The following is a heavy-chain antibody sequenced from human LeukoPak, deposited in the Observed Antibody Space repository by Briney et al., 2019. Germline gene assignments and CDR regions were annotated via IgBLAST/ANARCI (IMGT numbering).Heavy chain of an antibody. J-gene: IGHJ5*02. CDR1: GYTFTGYY. CDR3: ARDRVRISAAGTGWFDP. CDR2: INPNSGGT. V-gene: IGHV1-2*02. D-gene: IGHD6-13*01. Sequence: ASVKVSCKASGYTFTGYYMHWVRQARGQGLEWMGWINPNSGGTNYAQKFQGRVTMTRDTSISTAYMELSRLRSDDTAVYYCARDRVRISAAGTGWFDPWGQGTLVTVSS.